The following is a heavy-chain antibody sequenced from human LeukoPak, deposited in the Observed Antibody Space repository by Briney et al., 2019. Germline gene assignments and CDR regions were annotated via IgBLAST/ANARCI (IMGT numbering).Heavy chain of an antibody. CDR1: RFTFSSYA. CDR3: AKDLGGSPDRFAFDI. J-gene: IGHJ3*02. Sequence: GGSLRLSCAASRFTFSSYAMSWVRQAPGKGLEWVSAFSGSGGSTYYADSVKGRFTISRDNSKNTLYLQMNSLRAEDTAVYYCAKDLGGSPDRFAFDIWGQGTMVTVSS. V-gene: IGHV3-23*01. D-gene: IGHD1-26*01. CDR2: FSGSGGST.